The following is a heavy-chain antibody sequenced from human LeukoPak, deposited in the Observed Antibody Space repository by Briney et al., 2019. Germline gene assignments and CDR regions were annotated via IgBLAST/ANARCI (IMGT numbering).Heavy chain of an antibody. Sequence: ASETLSLTCTVSGYSISSGYYWGWIRQPPGKGLEWIGSIYHSGSTYYNPSLKSRVTISRDTSKNEFSLKLSSVTAADTAVYYCARDSRRDGYNLDYWGRGTLVTVSS. CDR1: GYSISSGYY. J-gene: IGHJ4*02. CDR3: ARDSRRDGYNLDY. D-gene: IGHD5-24*01. CDR2: IYHSGST. V-gene: IGHV4-38-2*02.